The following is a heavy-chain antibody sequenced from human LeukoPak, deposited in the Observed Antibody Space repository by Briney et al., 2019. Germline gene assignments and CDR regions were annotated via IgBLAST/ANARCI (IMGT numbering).Heavy chain of an antibody. CDR2: ISGSGGST. D-gene: IGHD2-15*01. J-gene: IGHJ4*02. V-gene: IGHV3-23*01. CDR3: AKIPSVVVAAYHFDY. CDR1: GFTFSSYA. Sequence: GGSLRLSCAASGFTFSSYAMSWVRQAPGKGLEWVSAISGSGGSTYYADSVKGRFTISRDNSKNTLYLQMNSLRAEDTAVYYCAKIPSVVVAAYHFDYWGQGTLVTVSS.